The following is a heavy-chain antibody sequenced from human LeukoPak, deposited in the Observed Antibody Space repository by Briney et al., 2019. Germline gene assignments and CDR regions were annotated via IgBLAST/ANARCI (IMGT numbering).Heavy chain of an antibody. J-gene: IGHJ4*02. Sequence: ASVKVSCKASGYTFTRYYMHWVRQAPGQGLEWMGRINPNSGGTNYAQKFQGRVTMARDTSISTAYMELSRLRSDDTAVYYCARGGHLGITTTRYWGQGTLVTVSS. CDR2: INPNSGGT. D-gene: IGHD1/OR15-1a*01. CDR3: ARGGHLGITTTRY. V-gene: IGHV1-2*06. CDR1: GYTFTRYY.